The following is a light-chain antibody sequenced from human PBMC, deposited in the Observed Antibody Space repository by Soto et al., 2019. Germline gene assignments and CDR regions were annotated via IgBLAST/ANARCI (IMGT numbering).Light chain of an antibody. J-gene: IGKJ4*01. Sequence: EIVLTQSPATLSLSPGERATLSCRASQSVGGYIDWYQQKPGQAPRLLIYDASNRASGIPARFSGSGSGTDFTLTSSSLEPEDLAVYYCHQRSNWPPLTFGGGTKVEIK. CDR2: DAS. CDR3: HQRSNWPPLT. V-gene: IGKV3-11*01. CDR1: QSVGGY.